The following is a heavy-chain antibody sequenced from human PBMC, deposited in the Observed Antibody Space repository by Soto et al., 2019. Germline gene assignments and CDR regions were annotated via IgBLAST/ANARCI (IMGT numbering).Heavy chain of an antibody. CDR2: ISAYNGNT. CDR1: GYTFTSYG. V-gene: IGHV1-18*01. D-gene: IGHD4-4*01. CDR3: ARDAVTTVWRKDV. J-gene: IGHJ6*02. Sequence: ASVKVSCKFSGYTFTSYGFSWVRHAPGQGLEWMGWISAYNGNTNYAQKLQGRVTMTTDTSTTTAYMDPRSLRSDDTAVYYCARDAVTTVWRKDVWGQGTTVTDSS.